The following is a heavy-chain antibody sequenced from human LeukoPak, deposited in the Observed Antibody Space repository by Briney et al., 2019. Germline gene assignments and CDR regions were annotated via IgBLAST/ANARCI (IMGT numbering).Heavy chain of an antibody. CDR1: GFTFSSYA. Sequence: GGSLRLSCAASGFTFSSYAMNWVRQAPGKGLEWVSTISGSGGSTYYADSVKGRFTISRDNSKNTLYLQMNSLRAEDTAVYYCARRAGAYSHPYDYWGQGTLVTVSS. CDR2: ISGSGGST. CDR3: ARRAGAYSHPYDY. V-gene: IGHV3-23*01. D-gene: IGHD4/OR15-4a*01. J-gene: IGHJ4*02.